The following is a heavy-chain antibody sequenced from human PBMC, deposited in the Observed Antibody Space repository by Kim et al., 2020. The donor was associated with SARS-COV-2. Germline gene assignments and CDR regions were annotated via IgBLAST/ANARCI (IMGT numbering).Heavy chain of an antibody. Sequence: GGSLRLSCAASGFTFSNAWMSWVRQAPGKGLEWVGRIKSKTDGGTTDYAAPVKGRFTISRDDSKNTLYLQINSLKTEDTAVYYCTTHCTGGVCRKFYYYYYYYMDVWGKGTTVTVSS. CDR3: TTHCTGGVCRKFYYYYYYYMDV. D-gene: IGHD2-8*02. CDR2: IKSKTDGGTT. V-gene: IGHV3-15*01. J-gene: IGHJ6*03. CDR1: GFTFSNAW.